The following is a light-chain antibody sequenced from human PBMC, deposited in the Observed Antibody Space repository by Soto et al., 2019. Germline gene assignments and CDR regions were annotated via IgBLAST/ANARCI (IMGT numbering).Light chain of an antibody. CDR3: QQYYSTPLT. V-gene: IGKV4-1*01. CDR1: QSVLYKSNNKNY. Sequence: DIVMTQSQDSLAVSLGERATINCKSSQSVLYKSNNKNYFAWYQQKAGQPPKLLIYWASTRESGVPDRFSGSGSGTDFTLTISSLQAEDVAVYYCQQYYSTPLTFGVGTKV. J-gene: IGKJ4*01. CDR2: WAS.